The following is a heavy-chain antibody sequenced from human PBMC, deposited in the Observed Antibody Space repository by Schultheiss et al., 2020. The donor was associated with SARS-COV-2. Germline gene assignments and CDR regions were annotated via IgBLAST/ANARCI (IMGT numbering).Heavy chain of an antibody. D-gene: IGHD3-3*01. CDR3: ARHYPSTIFGVVIIPSWFDP. CDR1: GDSISSSNYY. V-gene: IGHV4-39*01. J-gene: IGHJ5*02. CDR2: IDYSGRI. Sequence: SETLSLTCTVSGDSISSSNYYWGWIRQPPGKGLEWIGYIDYSGRIFYNPSLKSRVTISVDTSKNQFSLKLSSVTAADTAVYYCARHYPSTIFGVVIIPSWFDPWGQGTLVTVSS.